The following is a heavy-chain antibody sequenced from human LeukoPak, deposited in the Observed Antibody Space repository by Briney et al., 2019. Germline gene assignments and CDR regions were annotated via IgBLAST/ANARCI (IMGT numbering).Heavy chain of an antibody. J-gene: IGHJ6*03. Sequence: SVKVSCKASGGTFSSYAISWVRQAPGQGLEWMGGIIPIFGTANYAQKFQGRVTITTDESTSTAYMELSSLRSEDTAVYYCARVVVPAAIGGVVKYYYYYYMDVWGKGTAVTVSS. CDR3: ARVVVPAAIGGVVKYYYYYYMDV. V-gene: IGHV1-69*05. CDR2: IIPIFGTA. D-gene: IGHD2-2*01. CDR1: GGTFSSYA.